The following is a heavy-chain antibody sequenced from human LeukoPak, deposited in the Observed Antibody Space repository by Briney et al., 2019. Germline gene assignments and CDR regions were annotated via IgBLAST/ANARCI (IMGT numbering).Heavy chain of an antibody. J-gene: IGHJ3*02. CDR1: GYTFTSYG. CDR2: ISAYNGNT. D-gene: IGHD3-22*01. V-gene: IGHV1-18*01. CDR3: ARDYGHFKTYYYDSSGPGAFDI. Sequence: GASVKVSCKASGYTFTSYGISWVRQAPGQGLEWMGWISAYNGNTNYAQKLQGRVTMTTDTSTSTAYMELRSLRSDDTAVYYCARDYGHFKTYYYDSSGPGAFDIXXQGXMVTVSS.